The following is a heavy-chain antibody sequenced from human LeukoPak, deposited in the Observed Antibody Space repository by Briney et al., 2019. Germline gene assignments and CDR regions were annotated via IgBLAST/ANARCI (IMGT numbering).Heavy chain of an antibody. CDR3: TTDTGAMDPTFDY. J-gene: IGHJ4*02. Sequence: GGSLRLSCAASGFTFSNAWMSWVRQAPGKGLEWVGRIESKTDGGTTDYAAPVKGRFTISRDDSKNTLYLQMNSLKTEDTAVYYCTTDTGAMDPTFDYWGQGTLVTVSS. D-gene: IGHD1-26*01. CDR2: IESKTDGGTT. CDR1: GFTFSNAW. V-gene: IGHV3-15*04.